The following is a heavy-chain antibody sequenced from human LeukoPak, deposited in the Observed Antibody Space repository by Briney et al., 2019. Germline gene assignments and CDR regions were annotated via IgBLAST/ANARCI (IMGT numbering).Heavy chain of an antibody. V-gene: IGHV3-23*01. CDR1: GVTFSSSA. Sequence: PGGSLRLSCAAAGVTFSSSAMSLVRQAPGKGLEWVSSISGSGDITYYVDSVKGRFTISRGSSKNTLYLQMNSLRAEDTAVYYCAKAYDSDYYLDSWGQGTLVTVSS. J-gene: IGHJ4*02. CDR3: AKAYDSDYYLDS. D-gene: IGHD3-22*01. CDR2: ISGSGDIT.